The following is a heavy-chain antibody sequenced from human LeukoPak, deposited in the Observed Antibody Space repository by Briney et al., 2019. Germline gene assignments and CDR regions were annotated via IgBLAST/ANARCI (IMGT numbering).Heavy chain of an antibody. CDR3: ARGVVPAATYYFDY. CDR2: ISTSSSYI. CDR1: GFTFSIYS. D-gene: IGHD2-2*01. Sequence: GGSLRLSCAASGFTFSIYSMNWVRQAPGKGLEWVSSISTSSSYIYYADSVKGRFTISRDNAKNSLYLQMNSLRAEDTAVYYCARGVVPAATYYFDYWGQGTLVTVSS. V-gene: IGHV3-21*01. J-gene: IGHJ4*02.